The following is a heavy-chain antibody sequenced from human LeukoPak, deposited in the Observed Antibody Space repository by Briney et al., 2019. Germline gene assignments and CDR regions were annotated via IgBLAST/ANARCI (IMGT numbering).Heavy chain of an antibody. CDR1: GFTFSSYA. J-gene: IGHJ4*02. Sequence: GGSLRLSCAASGFTFSSYAMSWVRQAPGKGLEWVSAISGSGGSTYYAASVKGRFTISRDNSKNTLYLQMNSLRAEDTAVYYCAKDGVIVVTGDFDYWGQGTLVTVSS. CDR3: AKDGVIVVTGDFDY. CDR2: ISGSGGST. D-gene: IGHD5-12*01. V-gene: IGHV3-23*01.